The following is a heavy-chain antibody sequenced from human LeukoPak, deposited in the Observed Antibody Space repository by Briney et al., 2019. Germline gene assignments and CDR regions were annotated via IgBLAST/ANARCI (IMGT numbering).Heavy chain of an antibody. D-gene: IGHD6-6*01. CDR1: GGTFSSYA. J-gene: IGHJ6*03. CDR2: IIPIFGTA. Sequence: ASVKVSCKASGGTFSSYAITWVRQAPGQGLEWMGGIIPIFGTANYAQKFQGRVTITTDESTSTAYMELSSLRSEDTAVYYCARDSVIAARSYYYYMDVWGKGTTVTVSS. CDR3: ARDSVIAARSYYYYMDV. V-gene: IGHV1-69*05.